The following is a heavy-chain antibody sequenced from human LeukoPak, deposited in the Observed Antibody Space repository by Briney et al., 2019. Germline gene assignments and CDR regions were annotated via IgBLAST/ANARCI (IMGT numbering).Heavy chain of an antibody. J-gene: IGHJ6*03. CDR1: GGSISSGSYY. V-gene: IGHV4-61*02. CDR3: ARDKISSGSYYYYYYMDV. CDR2: IYTSGST. Sequence: PSETLSLTCTVSGGSISSGSYYWSWIRQPAGKGLEWIGRIYTSGSTNYNPSLKSRVTISVDTSKNQFSLKLSSVTAADTAVYYCARDKISSGSYYYYYYMDVWGKGTTVTISS. D-gene: IGHD3-10*01.